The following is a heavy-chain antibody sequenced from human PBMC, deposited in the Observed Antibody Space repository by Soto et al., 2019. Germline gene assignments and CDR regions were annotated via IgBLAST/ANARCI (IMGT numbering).Heavy chain of an antibody. Sequence: QVQLEQSGAEVKKPGSSVTVSCKASGGTFGNSAISWVRQALGQGLEWIGGIIPIFATPDYAQKFQGRVTITADESTSTAYMQLTSLRSEDSAVYYCARDKYRQQLGANYYYAIDVWGQGTTVTVSS. CDR2: IIPIFATP. D-gene: IGHD2-2*02. CDR1: GGTFGNSA. CDR3: ARDKYRQQLGANYYYAIDV. J-gene: IGHJ6*02. V-gene: IGHV1-69*12.